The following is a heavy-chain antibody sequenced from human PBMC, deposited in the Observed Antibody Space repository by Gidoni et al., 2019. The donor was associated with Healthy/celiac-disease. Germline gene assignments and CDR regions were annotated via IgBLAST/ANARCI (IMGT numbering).Heavy chain of an antibody. J-gene: IGHJ4*02. D-gene: IGHD3-22*01. Sequence: EVQLVESGGGLVKPGRSLRLSCTASGFTFGDYAMSWFRQAPGKGLEWVGFIRSKAYGGTTEYAASVKGRFTISRDDSKSIAYLQMNSLKTEDTAVYYCTRVGGPYYYDSSGYYHISSFDYWGQGTLVTVSS. V-gene: IGHV3-49*05. CDR2: IRSKAYGGTT. CDR3: TRVGGPYYYDSSGYYHISSFDY. CDR1: GFTFGDYA.